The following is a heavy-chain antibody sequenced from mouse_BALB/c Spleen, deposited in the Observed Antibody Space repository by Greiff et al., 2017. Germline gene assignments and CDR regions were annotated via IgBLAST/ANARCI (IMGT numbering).Heavy chain of an antibody. CDR2: ISSGGST. CDR3: ARGGGNAWFAY. Sequence: EVKLMESGGGLVKPGGSLKLSCAASGFTFSSYAMSWVRQTPEKRLEWVASISSGGSTYYPDSVKGRFTISRDNARNTQYLQMSSLRSEDTAMYYCARGGGNAWFAYWGQGTLVTVSA. J-gene: IGHJ3*01. D-gene: IGHD1-1*02. V-gene: IGHV5-6-5*01. CDR1: GFTFSSYA.